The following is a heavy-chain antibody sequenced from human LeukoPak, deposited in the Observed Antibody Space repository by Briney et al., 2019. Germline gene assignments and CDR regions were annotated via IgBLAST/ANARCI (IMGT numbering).Heavy chain of an antibody. D-gene: IGHD6-13*01. Sequence: GRSLKLSCAASGFTFSGSAVHWVRQASGKGLEWVGRIRNKANSYATAYAPSVKGRFTVSRDDSKNTAYLQMNSLKTEDTAVYYCTSLDKAAASDYWGQGTLVTVSS. CDR1: GFTFSGSA. V-gene: IGHV3-73*01. CDR2: IRNKANSYAT. J-gene: IGHJ4*02. CDR3: TSLDKAAASDY.